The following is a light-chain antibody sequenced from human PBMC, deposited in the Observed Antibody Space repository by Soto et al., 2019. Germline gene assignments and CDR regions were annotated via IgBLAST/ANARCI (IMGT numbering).Light chain of an antibody. CDR3: QQCGRSPIT. CDR2: GAS. CDR1: QSVSSY. V-gene: IGKV3-20*01. Sequence: EIVLTQSPATLSLSPGERATLSCRASQSVSSYLAWYQQKPGQAPRLLIYGASSRATGIPDRFSGSGSGTDFTLTISRLEPEDFAIYYCQQCGRSPITFGQGTRLEIK. J-gene: IGKJ5*01.